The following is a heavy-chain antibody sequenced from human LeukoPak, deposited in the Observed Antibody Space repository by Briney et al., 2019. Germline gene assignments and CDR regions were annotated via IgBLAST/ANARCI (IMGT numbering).Heavy chain of an antibody. CDR2: IIPIFGTA. CDR3: ARDLHYGSEIIDY. D-gene: IGHD3-10*01. Sequence: GASVKVSCKASGGTFSSYAISWVRQAPGQGLEWMGGIIPIFGTANYAQKLQGRVTMTTDTSTSTAYMELRSLRSDDTAVYYCARDLHYGSEIIDYWGQGTLVTVSS. V-gene: IGHV1-69*05. CDR1: GGTFSSYA. J-gene: IGHJ4*02.